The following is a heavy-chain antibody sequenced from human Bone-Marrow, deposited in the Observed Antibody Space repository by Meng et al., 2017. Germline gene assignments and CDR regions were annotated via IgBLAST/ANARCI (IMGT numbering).Heavy chain of an antibody. V-gene: IGHV1-2*06. Sequence: QVQLWQSVAEVKKPVASVKVSCKPSGYKFPDYYIHWVRRAPGQGLEWMGRINPKSGDTHYAQKFQARVTMTGDTSISTAYMELSGLRSDDTAMYYCARDEDISAAGKLFGDYWGQGTLVTVSS. CDR2: INPKSGDT. J-gene: IGHJ4*02. CDR3: ARDEDISAAGKLFGDY. CDR1: GYKFPDYY. D-gene: IGHD6-25*01.